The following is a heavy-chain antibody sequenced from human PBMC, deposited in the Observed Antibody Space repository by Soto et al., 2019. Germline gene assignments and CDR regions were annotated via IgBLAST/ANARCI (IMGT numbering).Heavy chain of an antibody. CDR2: INAGNGNT. J-gene: IGHJ5*02. Sequence: ASVKVSCKASGYTFTSYAMHWVRQAPGQRLEWMGWINAGNGNTKYSQKFQGRVTITRDTSASTAYMELSSLRSEDTAVYYCARSATAILGNWFDPWGQGTLVPVSP. V-gene: IGHV1-3*01. D-gene: IGHD2-2*02. CDR1: GYTFTSYA. CDR3: ARSATAILGNWFDP.